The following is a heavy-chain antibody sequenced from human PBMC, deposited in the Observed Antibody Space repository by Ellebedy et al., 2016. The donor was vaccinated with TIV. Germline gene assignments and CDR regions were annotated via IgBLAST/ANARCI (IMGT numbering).Heavy chain of an antibody. CDR1: GGSISSYY. D-gene: IGHD3-10*01. CDR3: ARRSDYYGSGSYFSWFDP. V-gene: IGHV4-59*01. Sequence: MPSETLSLTCTVSGGSISSYYWSWIRQPPGKGLEWIGYIYYSGSTNYNPSLKSRVTISVDTSKNQFSLKLSSVTAADTAVYYCARRSDYYGSGSYFSWFDPWGQGTLVTVSS. J-gene: IGHJ5*02. CDR2: IYYSGST.